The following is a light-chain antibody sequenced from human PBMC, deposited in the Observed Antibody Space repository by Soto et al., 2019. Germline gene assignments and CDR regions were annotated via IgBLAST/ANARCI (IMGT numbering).Light chain of an antibody. CDR1: SSDVGGYNY. J-gene: IGLJ2*01. CDR3: SSYRNRGLFDVI. Sequence: QSALTQPASVSGSPGQSITISCTGTSSDVGGYNYVSWYQQHPGKAPKLMIYEVSDRPSGVSNRFSGSKSGNTASLTISGLQAEDEADYYCSSYRNRGLFDVIFGGGTKVTVL. V-gene: IGLV2-14*01. CDR2: EVS.